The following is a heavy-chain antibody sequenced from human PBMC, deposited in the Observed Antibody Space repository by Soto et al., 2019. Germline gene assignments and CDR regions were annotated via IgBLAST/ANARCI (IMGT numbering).Heavy chain of an antibody. V-gene: IGHV3-15*01. J-gene: IGHJ4*02. CDR2: TKGKADGGTI. CDR1: GFTFINAW. CDR3: TTTGYFDN. Sequence: EVQLVESGGGLVKPGGSLRLSCAASGFTFINAWMSWVRQAPGKGLEWVGRTKGKADGGTIDYATAVKGRFSISRDDSKNTLYLKMNSLKIEDTAVYYCTTTGYFDNWGQGTLVTVSS.